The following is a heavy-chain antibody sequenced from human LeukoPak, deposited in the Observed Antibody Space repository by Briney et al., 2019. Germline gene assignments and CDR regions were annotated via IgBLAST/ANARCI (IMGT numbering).Heavy chain of an antibody. CDR3: ARVFLTGTSIDAFDV. Sequence: ASVKVSCKASGSTFTDYYMHWVRQAPGQGLEWMGWINPNSGGTNFAQKFQGRVTMTRDTSINTAYVELSRLRSDDTAVYYCARVFLTGTSIDAFDVWGQGTMITVSS. J-gene: IGHJ3*01. V-gene: IGHV1-2*02. D-gene: IGHD1-20*01. CDR1: GSTFTDYY. CDR2: INPNSGGT.